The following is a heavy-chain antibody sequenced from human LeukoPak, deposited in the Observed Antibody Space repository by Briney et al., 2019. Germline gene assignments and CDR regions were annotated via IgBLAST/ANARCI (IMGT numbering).Heavy chain of an antibody. Sequence: SETLSLTCTVSGGSISSYYWSGIRQPAGKGLEWIGRIYTSGSTNYNPSLKSRVTISVDKSKNQFSLKLSSVTAADTAVYYCARDSYCTNGVCYTYWCQGTLVTVSS. J-gene: IGHJ4*02. V-gene: IGHV4-4*07. CDR3: ARDSYCTNGVCYTY. CDR2: IYTSGST. CDR1: GGSISSYY. D-gene: IGHD2-8*01.